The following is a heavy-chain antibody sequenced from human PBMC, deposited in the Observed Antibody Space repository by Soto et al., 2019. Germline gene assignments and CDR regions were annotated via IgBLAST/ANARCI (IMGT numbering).Heavy chain of an antibody. J-gene: IGHJ3*02. CDR2: MNPNSGNT. D-gene: IGHD2-2*03. V-gene: IGHV1-8*01. CDR3: ARAMDIPDFAFDI. CDR1: GYTFTSYD. Sequence: ASVKVSCKASGYTFTSYDINWVRQATGQGLEWMGWMNPNSGNTGYAQKFQGRVTMTRNTSISTAYMELSSLRSEDTAVYYCARAMDIPDFAFDIWGQGTMVTVSS.